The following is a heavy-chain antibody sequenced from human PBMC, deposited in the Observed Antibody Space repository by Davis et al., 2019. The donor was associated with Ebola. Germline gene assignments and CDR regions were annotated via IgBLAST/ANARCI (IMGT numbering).Heavy chain of an antibody. J-gene: IGHJ6*02. D-gene: IGHD4-17*01. CDR2: ISGSGSST. V-gene: IGHV3-23*01. CDR3: AKGSLYGSRSITAGVDV. CDR1: GFTFSPYA. Sequence: PAGSLTLSCAASGFTFSPYAMSWVRQAPGQGLEWVSAISGSGSSTYYADSVKGRFTISRDNSKNALYLQVNSLRAEDTAVYYCAKGSLYGSRSITAGVDVWGQGTTVTVSS.